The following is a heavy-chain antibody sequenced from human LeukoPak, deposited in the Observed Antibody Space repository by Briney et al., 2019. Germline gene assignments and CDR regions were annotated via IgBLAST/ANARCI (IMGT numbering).Heavy chain of an antibody. J-gene: IGHJ4*02. V-gene: IGHV3-21*01. CDR2: ISSGSSYI. Sequence: PGGSLRLSCAASGFTFSNAWMSWVRQAPGKGLEWVPSISSGSSYIYYADSLKGRFTISRDNAKNSLYLQMNSLRAEDTAVYYCATGVRGYNSALDYWGQGTLVTVSP. D-gene: IGHD6-19*01. CDR1: GFTFSNAW. CDR3: ATGVRGYNSALDY.